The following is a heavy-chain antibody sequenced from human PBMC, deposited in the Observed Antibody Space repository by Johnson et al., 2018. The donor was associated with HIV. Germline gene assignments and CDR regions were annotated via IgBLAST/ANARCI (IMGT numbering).Heavy chain of an antibody. V-gene: IGHV3-30*19. Sequence: QVQLVESGGGVVQPGGSLRLSCAASGFTFSSYGMHWVRQAPGKGLEWVAVISYDGSNKYYADSVKGRFTISRDNSKNTLYLQMNSLRAEDTAVYYCAREKIRAFDIWGQGTMVTVSS. CDR1: GFTFSSYG. CDR2: ISYDGSNK. CDR3: AREKIRAFDI. J-gene: IGHJ3*02.